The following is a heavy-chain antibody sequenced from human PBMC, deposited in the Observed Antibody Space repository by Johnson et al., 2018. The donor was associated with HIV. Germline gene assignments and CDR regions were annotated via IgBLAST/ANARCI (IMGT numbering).Heavy chain of an antibody. D-gene: IGHD2-15*01. CDR3: ARERYGSQAIDGFDI. CDR2: VSYETTNK. CDR1: GFTFSSYA. J-gene: IGHJ3*02. V-gene: IGHV3-30-3*01. Sequence: VQLVESGGGLVQPGGSLRLSCAASGFTFSSYAMHWVRQPPGKWLEWVAAVSYETTNKPYADSVTGRFTISRDNANSTLILQMNGRREEDTAIYYCARERYGSQAIDGFDIWGQGTMVTVSS.